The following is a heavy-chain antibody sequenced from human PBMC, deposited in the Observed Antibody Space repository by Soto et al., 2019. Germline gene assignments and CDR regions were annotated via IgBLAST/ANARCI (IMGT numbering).Heavy chain of an antibody. CDR1: GGSFSGYY. J-gene: IGHJ3*02. V-gene: IGHV4-34*01. Sequence: QVQLQQWGAGLLKPSETLSLTCAVYGGSFSGYYWSWIRQPPGKGLEWIGEINHSGSTNYNPSLTSRVTISVDTSKNQFSLKLSSVTAADTAVYYCARVNIVVVVAATFDIWGQGTMVTVSS. D-gene: IGHD2-15*01. CDR3: ARVNIVVVVAATFDI. CDR2: INHSGST.